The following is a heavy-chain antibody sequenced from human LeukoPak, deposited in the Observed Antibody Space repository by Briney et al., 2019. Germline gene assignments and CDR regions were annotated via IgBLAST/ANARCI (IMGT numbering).Heavy chain of an antibody. CDR2: IYYSGNT. V-gene: IGHV4-39*07. CDR3: ARGGNYWPQWWFDP. Sequence: SETLSLTCSVSGGSIRSTTYYWGWIRQPPGKGLEWIGSIYYSGNTYYSPSLMSRVTISVDTSKNQFSLNLSSVTAADTAVYYCARGGNYWPQWWFDPWGRGTLVSVSS. D-gene: IGHD1-26*01. CDR1: GGSIRSTTYY. J-gene: IGHJ5*02.